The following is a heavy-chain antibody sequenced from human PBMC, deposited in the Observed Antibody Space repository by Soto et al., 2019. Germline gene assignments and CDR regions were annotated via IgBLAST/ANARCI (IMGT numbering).Heavy chain of an antibody. V-gene: IGHV3-7*05. D-gene: IGHD5-12*01. CDR3: AKNRGGSDRYYYYMDL. CDR2: IKEDGREK. Sequence: SQTLSCAASGFTFSDYYMSWMRQAPGKGLEWVANIKEDGREKKYADSVKGRFTISRDNAKNSLYLQLNSLRAEDTAVYHCAKNRGGSDRYYYYMDLWGKGTTVTVSS. J-gene: IGHJ6*03. CDR1: GFTFSDYY.